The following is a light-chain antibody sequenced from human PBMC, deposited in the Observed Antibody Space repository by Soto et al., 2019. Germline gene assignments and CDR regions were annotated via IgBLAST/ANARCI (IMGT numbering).Light chain of an antibody. CDR2: DGS. Sequence: QSALTQPASVSGSAGQSITISCTGTSSDVGSYNLVSWYQQHPGKAPKLRIYDGSQWPSGVSNRFSGSKSGYTASLRISGLQAEDEADYYCCSHAGRTWGYVFGTGTKVTVL. J-gene: IGLJ1*01. CDR1: SSDVGSYNL. V-gene: IGLV2-23*01. CDR3: CSHAGRTWGYV.